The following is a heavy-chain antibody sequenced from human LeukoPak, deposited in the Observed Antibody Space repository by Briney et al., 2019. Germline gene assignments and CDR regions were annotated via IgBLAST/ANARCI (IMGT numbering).Heavy chain of an antibody. CDR1: GGSISSYY. Sequence: SETLSLTCTVSGGSISSYYWSWIRQPPGKGLEWIGYIYYSGSTNYNPSLKSRVTISVDTSKNQFSLKLSSVTAADTAVYYCARHSAMIVGWVDWYFDLWGRGTLVTVSS. CDR3: ARHSAMIVGWVDWYFDL. J-gene: IGHJ2*01. D-gene: IGHD3-22*01. V-gene: IGHV4-59*08. CDR2: IYYSGST.